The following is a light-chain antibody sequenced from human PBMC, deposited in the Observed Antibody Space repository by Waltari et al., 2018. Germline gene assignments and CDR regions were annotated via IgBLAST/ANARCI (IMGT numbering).Light chain of an antibody. J-gene: IGLJ3*02. CDR2: ELS. Sequence: QSALTQPPAASGSPGQSVTISCTGTGSDVGKYDYVSWYQQHPGKAPKRMIYELSKRPSGVRDRSSGAKSGNTASLAVSGLQAEDEADYYCSSYAGSHYWVFGGGTKLTVL. V-gene: IGLV2-8*01. CDR3: SSYAGSHYWV. CDR1: GSDVGKYDY.